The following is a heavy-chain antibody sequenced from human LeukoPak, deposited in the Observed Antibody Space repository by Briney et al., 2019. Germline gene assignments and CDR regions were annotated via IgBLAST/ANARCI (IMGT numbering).Heavy chain of an antibody. CDR2: ISSSSSYI. CDR3: ARDYYRSGSYYRGYYFDY. Sequence: GGSLRLSCAASGFTFSSYSMNWVRQAPGKGLAWVSSISSSSSYIYYADSVKGRFTISRDNAKNSLYLQMNSLRAEDAAVYYSARDYYRSGSYYRGYYFDYWGQGTLVTVSS. CDR1: GFTFSSYS. D-gene: IGHD3-10*01. V-gene: IGHV3-21*01. J-gene: IGHJ4*02.